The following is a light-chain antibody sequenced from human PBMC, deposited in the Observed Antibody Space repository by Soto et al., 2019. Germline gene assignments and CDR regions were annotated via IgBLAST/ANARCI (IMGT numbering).Light chain of an antibody. CDR3: TSYTSSSTLV. CDR2: EVT. Sequence: QSALTQPASVSGSPGQSITISCTGTSSDVGDYNYVSWYHQHPGKAPKLMIYEVTNRPSGVSNRFSGSKSCNTASLTISGLQAEDEADYYCTSYTSSSTLVFGGGTKLTVL. V-gene: IGLV2-14*01. CDR1: SSDVGDYNY. J-gene: IGLJ3*02.